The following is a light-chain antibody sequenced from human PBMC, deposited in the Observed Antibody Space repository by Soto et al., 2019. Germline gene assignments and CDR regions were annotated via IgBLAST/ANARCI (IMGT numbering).Light chain of an antibody. Sequence: EIVMTQSPSTLSGSTGERVTLSWGASQSISSDLAWFQQKPVQAPRLLIYGASITASGIPARFSGSGSETEFTHTISSLHSEDFAVYYCQQYNKWPPRTFGQGTKVDIK. V-gene: IGKV3-15*01. J-gene: IGKJ1*01. CDR1: QSISSD. CDR3: QQYNKWPPRT. CDR2: GAS.